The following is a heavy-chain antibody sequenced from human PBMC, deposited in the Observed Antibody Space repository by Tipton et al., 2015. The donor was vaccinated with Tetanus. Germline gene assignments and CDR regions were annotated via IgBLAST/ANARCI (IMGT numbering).Heavy chain of an antibody. Sequence: TLSLTCSVSDGSSRNYYWSWIRQHPGKGLEWIGYIYFTGTTYYNPSLESRLTISIDTSKNQFSLELTSVTAADTAVYYCARDSYYSSRWSFADYWGQGTLVTVSS. D-gene: IGHD3-22*01. CDR3: ARDSYYSSRWSFADY. CDR1: DGSSRNYY. J-gene: IGHJ4*02. CDR2: IYFTGTT. V-gene: IGHV4-31*03.